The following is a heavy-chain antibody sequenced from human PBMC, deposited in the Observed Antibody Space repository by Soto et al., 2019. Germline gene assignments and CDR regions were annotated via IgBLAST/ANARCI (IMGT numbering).Heavy chain of an antibody. CDR3: ARDRVCSSTSCYEAWFDP. V-gene: IGHV1-18*01. J-gene: IGHJ5*02. CDR2: ISAYNGNT. D-gene: IGHD2-2*01. Sequence: ASVKVSCKASGYTFTSYGISWVRQAPGQRLEWMGWISAYNGNTNYAQKLQGRVTMTTDTSTSTAYMELRSLRSDDTAVYYCARDRVCSSTSCYEAWFDPWGQGTLVTV. CDR1: GYTFTSYG.